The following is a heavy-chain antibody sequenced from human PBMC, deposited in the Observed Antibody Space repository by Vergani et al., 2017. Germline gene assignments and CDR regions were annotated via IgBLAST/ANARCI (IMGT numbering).Heavy chain of an antibody. J-gene: IGHJ5*02. Sequence: QVRLQESGPGLVKPSETLSLTCSVSGGSMSGYYWSWIRQPPGKELEWIGYMYHSGSTNYNPSLETRVTISGDTSKNQFSLKLNSVTAADAAVDYCGRVXDCYGLGSRRLDLWGQGILVTVSS. CDR2: MYHSGST. V-gene: IGHV4-59*01. D-gene: IGHD3-10*01. CDR3: GRVXDCYGLGSRRLDL. CDR1: GGSMSGYY.